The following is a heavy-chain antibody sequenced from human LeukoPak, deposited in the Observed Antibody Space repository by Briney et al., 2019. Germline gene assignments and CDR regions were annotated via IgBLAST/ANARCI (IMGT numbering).Heavy chain of an antibody. CDR1: GGSISSYY. Sequence: SETLSLTCTVSGGSISSYYWSWIRQPPGKGLEWIGYIYYSGSTNYNPSLKSRVTISVDTSKNQFSLKLSSVTAADTAVYYCARDTPRYYYDSSGYRGTFDIWGQGTMVTVSS. CDR3: ARDTPRYYYDSSGYRGTFDI. D-gene: IGHD3-22*01. J-gene: IGHJ3*02. V-gene: IGHV4-59*01. CDR2: IYYSGST.